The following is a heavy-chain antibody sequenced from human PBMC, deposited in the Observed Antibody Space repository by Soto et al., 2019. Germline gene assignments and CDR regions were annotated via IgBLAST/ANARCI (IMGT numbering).Heavy chain of an antibody. CDR2: INPNSGGT. D-gene: IGHD6-13*01. CDR3: ATGGPTSGIAAANEYYYYYYGMDV. Sequence: ASVKVSWKASGYTFTGYYMHWVRQAPRQGLEWMGWINPNSGGTNYAQKFQGWVTMTRDTSISTAYMELSRLRSDDTAVYYCATGGPTSGIAAANEYYYYYYGMDVWGQGTTVTVSS. CDR1: GYTFTGYY. J-gene: IGHJ6*02. V-gene: IGHV1-2*04.